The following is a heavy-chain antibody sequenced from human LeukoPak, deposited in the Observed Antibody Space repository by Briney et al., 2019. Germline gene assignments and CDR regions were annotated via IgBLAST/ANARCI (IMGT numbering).Heavy chain of an antibody. J-gene: IGHJ4*02. CDR3: ASYYDFWSGYPTDY. CDR1: GFTFSSYG. CDR2: ISYDGSNK. Sequence: GGSLRLSCAASGFTFSSYGMHWVRQAPGKGLEWVAVISYDGSNKYYADSVKGRFTISRDNAKNSLYLQMNSLRAEDTAVYYCASYYDFWSGYPTDYWGQGTLVTVSS. V-gene: IGHV3-30*03. D-gene: IGHD3-3*01.